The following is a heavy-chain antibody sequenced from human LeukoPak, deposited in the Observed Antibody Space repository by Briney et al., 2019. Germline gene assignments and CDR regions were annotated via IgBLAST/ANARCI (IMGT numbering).Heavy chain of an antibody. Sequence: PGGSLRLSCAASRFTFRSYAMSWVRQAPGKGLEWISGISNSGVTPYYADSVKGRFSISRDNSKNMVYLQISSLRVDDTAIYYCRGHRYGYEADYGGQGALVTVSS. CDR3: RGHRYGYEADY. CDR1: RFTFRSYA. D-gene: IGHD5-18*01. V-gene: IGHV3-23*01. CDR2: ISNSGVTP. J-gene: IGHJ4*02.